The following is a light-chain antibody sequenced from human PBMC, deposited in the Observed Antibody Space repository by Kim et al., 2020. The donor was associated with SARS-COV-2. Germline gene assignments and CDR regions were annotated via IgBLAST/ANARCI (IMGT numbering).Light chain of an antibody. V-gene: IGKV1-39*01. CDR2: AAS. CDR1: QSISSY. Sequence: ASVGDRFTITCRASQSISSYLNWYQQKPGTAPKLLIYAASSLQSGVPSRFSGSGSGTDFTLTISSLQPEDFATYYCQQSYSTPLTFGGGTKVDIK. CDR3: QQSYSTPLT. J-gene: IGKJ4*01.